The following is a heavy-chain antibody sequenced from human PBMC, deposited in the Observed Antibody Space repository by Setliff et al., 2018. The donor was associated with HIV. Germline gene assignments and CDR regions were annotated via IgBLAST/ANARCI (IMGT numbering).Heavy chain of an antibody. CDR3: VRDQLRWPERWDFDF. CDR1: GFTFSDYY. CDR2: ISATGTTV. V-gene: IGHV3-11*04. Sequence: PGGSLRLSCAASGFTFSDYYMTWIRQAPGEGLEWLSYISATGTTVSYADSVRGRFIISRDSVKSELYLQMKSLRVEDTALYYCVRDQLRWPERWDFDFWGQGTLVTGSS. J-gene: IGHJ4*02. D-gene: IGHD1-26*01.